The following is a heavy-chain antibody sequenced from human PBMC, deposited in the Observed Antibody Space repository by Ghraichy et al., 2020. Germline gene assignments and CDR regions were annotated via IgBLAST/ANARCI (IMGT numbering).Heavy chain of an antibody. CDR1: GFTFSSHS. V-gene: IGHV3-21*01. J-gene: IGHJ6*02. CDR2: INTDSNYI. CDR3: ARDADIGVPPAFSGLDV. D-gene: IGHD2-2*01. Sequence: GESLNISCAASGFTFSSHSMNWFRQAPGQGLEWLSSINTDSNYIYYDDSVKGRFTTSRDNAKNSLYLQMNSLGVDDTAVYYCARDADIGVPPAFSGLDVWGHGTTVTVSS.